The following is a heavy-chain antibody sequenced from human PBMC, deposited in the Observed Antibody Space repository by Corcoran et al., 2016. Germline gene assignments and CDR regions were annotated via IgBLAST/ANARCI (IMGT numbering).Heavy chain of an antibody. CDR1: GFTFTSYW. J-gene: IGHJ3*02. D-gene: IGHD2-15*01. CDR3: ARGGWSHGFDI. V-gene: IGHV3-74*02. CDR2: VNNDGSGT. Sequence: EVQLVESGGGLIQPGGSLRLSCAASGFTFTSYWMHWVHQAPGEGLVWVSRVNNDGSGTIYAGSVKGRFTVSRDNAKNTLYLQMDSLRAEDTAVYYCARGGWSHGFDIWGHGTMVTVSS.